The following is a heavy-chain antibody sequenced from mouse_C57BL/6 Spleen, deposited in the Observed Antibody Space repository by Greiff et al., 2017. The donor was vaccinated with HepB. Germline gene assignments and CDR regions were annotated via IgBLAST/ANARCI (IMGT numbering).Heavy chain of an antibody. V-gene: IGHV2-2*01. CDR3: ASPITTVVAEGSYAMDY. CDR2: IWSGGST. D-gene: IGHD1-1*01. J-gene: IGHJ4*01. CDR1: GFSLTSYG. Sequence: VKLQESGPGLVQPSQSLSITCTVSGFSLTSYGVHWVRQSPGKGLEWLGVIWSGGSTDYNAAFISRLSISKDNSKSQVFFKMNSLQADDTAIYYCASPITTVVAEGSYAMDYWGQGTSVTVSS.